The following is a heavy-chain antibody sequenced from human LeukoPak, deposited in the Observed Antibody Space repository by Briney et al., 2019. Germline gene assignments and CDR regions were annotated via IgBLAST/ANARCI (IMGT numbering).Heavy chain of an antibody. CDR3: ARERGSYGYYYYGMDV. V-gene: IGHV1-69*13. D-gene: IGHD5-18*01. Sequence: SVKVSCKASGGTFSSDAISWVRQAPGQGLEWMGGIIPIFGTANYAQKFQGRVTITADESTSTAYMELSSLRSEDTAVYYCARERGSYGYYYYGMDVWGKGTTVTVTS. CDR1: GGTFSSDA. J-gene: IGHJ6*04. CDR2: IIPIFGTA.